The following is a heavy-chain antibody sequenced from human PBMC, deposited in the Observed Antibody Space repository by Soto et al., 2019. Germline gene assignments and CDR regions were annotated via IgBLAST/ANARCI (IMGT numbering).Heavy chain of an antibody. CDR1: VFTFRSYV. V-gene: IGHV3-30*18. J-gene: IGHJ6*02. D-gene: IGHD2-21*02. CDR2: ISYDGSNK. Sequence: VXLSCAASVFTFRSYVMHWVRQAPCKGLEWVAVISYDGSNKYYADSVKGRFTISRDNSKNTLYLQMNSLRAEDTAAYYCANAYCGGDCYSNYYYGMDVWGQGTTVTVSS. CDR3: ANAYCGGDCYSNYYYGMDV.